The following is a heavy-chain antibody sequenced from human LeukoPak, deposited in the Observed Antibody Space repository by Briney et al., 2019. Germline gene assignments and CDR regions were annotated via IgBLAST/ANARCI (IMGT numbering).Heavy chain of an antibody. CDR2: VNPNSGVT. V-gene: IGHV1-2*02. D-gene: IGHD5-12*01. Sequence: ASVKVSCKASGYTFIGYYIHWVRQAPGRGVKWMGWVNPNSGVTNYGQKFQGRVTMTRDTALSTAYMDLSRLSSAETAVYFRAITYPRGSGDAFDVWGQGRMVAVSS. J-gene: IGHJ3*01. CDR1: GYTFIGYY. CDR3: AITYPRGSGDAFDV.